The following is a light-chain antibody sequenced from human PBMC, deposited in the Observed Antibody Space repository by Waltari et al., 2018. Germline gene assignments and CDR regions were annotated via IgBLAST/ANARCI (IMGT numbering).Light chain of an antibody. J-gene: IGKJ2*01. CDR3: QQANSFPPT. CDR1: QGISSW. Sequence: DIQMTQSPSSVSASVGDRVTITCRASQGISSWFAWYQQKPGKAPKLLIYSASTLYNGVPLRFSGSGSGTDFTLTISSLQPDDSGTYYCQQANSFPPTFGQGTKLEI. V-gene: IGKV1-12*01. CDR2: SAS.